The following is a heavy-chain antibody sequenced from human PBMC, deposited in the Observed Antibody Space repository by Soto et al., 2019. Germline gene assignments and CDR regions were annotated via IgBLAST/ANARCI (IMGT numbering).Heavy chain of an antibody. V-gene: IGHV3-53*01. CDR3: ARVGSYYYYGMDV. CDR2: IYSGGST. CDR1: GFTVSSNY. Sequence: GGSLRLSCAASGFTVSSNYMSWVRQAPGKGLEWVSVIYSGGSTYYADSVKGRFTISRDNSKNTLYLQMNSLRAEDTAVYYCARVGSYYYYGMDVWGQGTTVTVSS. J-gene: IGHJ6*02. D-gene: IGHD2-15*01.